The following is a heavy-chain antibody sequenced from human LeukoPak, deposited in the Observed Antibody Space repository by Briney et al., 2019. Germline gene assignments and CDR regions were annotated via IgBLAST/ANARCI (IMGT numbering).Heavy chain of an antibody. CDR3: ARDGDYCGGDCYRDDAFDI. D-gene: IGHD2-21*02. Sequence: SETLSLTCAVYGGSFSGYYWSWIRQPPGKGLEWIGEINHSGSTNYNPSLKSRVTISVDTSKNQFSLKLSSATAADTAVYYCARDGDYCGGDCYRDDAFDIWGQGTMVTVSS. CDR1: GGSFSGYY. CDR2: INHSGST. V-gene: IGHV4-34*01. J-gene: IGHJ3*02.